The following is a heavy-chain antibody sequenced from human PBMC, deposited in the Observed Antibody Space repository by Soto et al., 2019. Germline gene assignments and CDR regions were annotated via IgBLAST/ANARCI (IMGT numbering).Heavy chain of an antibody. J-gene: IGHJ5*02. CDR2: IYYSGST. Sequence: SETLSLTCTVSGGSISSGGYFWSWIRQHPGKGLECIGSIYYSGSTYCNPSLKSRITISVDTSKNQFSLKLSSVTAADTAVYYCARNSGSYYRWFDPWGQGTLVTVSS. V-gene: IGHV4-31*03. CDR3: ARNSGSYYRWFDP. D-gene: IGHD1-26*01. CDR1: GGSISSGGYF.